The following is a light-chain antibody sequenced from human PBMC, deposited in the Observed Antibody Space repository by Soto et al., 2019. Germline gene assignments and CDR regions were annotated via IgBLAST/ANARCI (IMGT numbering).Light chain of an antibody. Sequence: EIVLTQSPGTLALSPGEGATISCRASQRVSKYLAWYQQKPGQAPRLLIYGASSRATGIPDSFSGSGSGTDFTLTISRLEPEDFAVYYCQQYGGSPQTFGQGTKV. V-gene: IGKV3-20*01. CDR3: QQYGGSPQT. CDR1: QRVSKY. CDR2: GAS. J-gene: IGKJ1*01.